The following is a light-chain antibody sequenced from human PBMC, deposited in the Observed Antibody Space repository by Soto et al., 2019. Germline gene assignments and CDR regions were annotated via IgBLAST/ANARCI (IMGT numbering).Light chain of an antibody. CDR3: EAWDDSLTTVL. CDR2: DNN. V-gene: IGLV1-51*01. CDR1: SSNIGNNY. J-gene: IGLJ2*01. Sequence: QSVLTQPPSVSAAPGQKVTISCSGSSSNIGNNYVSWYQQVPGTAPKLLIFDNNKRPSVIPDRFSGSKSGTSATLGITGLQTVDEADYYCEAWDDSLTTVLFGGGTKLTVL.